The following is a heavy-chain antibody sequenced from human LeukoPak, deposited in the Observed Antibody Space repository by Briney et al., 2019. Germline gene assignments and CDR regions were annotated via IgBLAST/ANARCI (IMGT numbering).Heavy chain of an antibody. CDR2: TYYRSKWYT. Sequence: SQTLSLTCAISGDSVSSNSAAWNWVRQSPSRGLEWLGRTYYRSKWYTDYAESVKSRITINPDTSKNQFSLQVNSVTPEDTAVYYCARGSSRIYYYDSSGYSHAFDYWGQGILVTVSS. CDR1: GDSVSSNSAA. CDR3: ARGSSRIYYYDSSGYSHAFDY. D-gene: IGHD3-22*01. J-gene: IGHJ4*02. V-gene: IGHV6-1*01.